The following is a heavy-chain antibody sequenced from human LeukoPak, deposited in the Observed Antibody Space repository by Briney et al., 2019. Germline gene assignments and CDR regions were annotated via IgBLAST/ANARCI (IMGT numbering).Heavy chain of an antibody. J-gene: IGHJ3*02. Sequence: GGTLRLSCVASGFTFSSHGMGWVRQAPGRGLEYIAGISNSGDRTYYLDSVKGRFIISRDNFKNTLYLQMNRLRGDDTAIYYCARVRVVWDLDDAFDIWGQGTMVTVSS. CDR1: GFTFSSHG. V-gene: IGHV3-23*01. CDR2: ISNSGDRT. D-gene: IGHD1-26*01. CDR3: ARVRVVWDLDDAFDI.